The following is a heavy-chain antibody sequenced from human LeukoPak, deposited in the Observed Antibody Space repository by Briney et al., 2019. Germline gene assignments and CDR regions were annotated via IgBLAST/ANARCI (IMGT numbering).Heavy chain of an antibody. J-gene: IGHJ4*02. D-gene: IGHD3-16*02. CDR2: IYYSGST. CDR1: GGSISSSSYY. Sequence: PSETLSLTCTVSGGSISSSSYYWGWIRQPPGKGLEWIGSIYYSGSTYYNPSLKSRVTISVDTSRNQFSLKLSSVTAADTAVYYCARGSLGGVIVYFDYWGQGTLVTVSS. V-gene: IGHV4-39*01. CDR3: ARGSLGGVIVYFDY.